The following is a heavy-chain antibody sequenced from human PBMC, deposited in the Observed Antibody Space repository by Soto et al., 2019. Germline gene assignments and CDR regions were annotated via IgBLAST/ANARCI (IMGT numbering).Heavy chain of an antibody. Sequence: QVQLVQSGAEVKKPGSSVKVSCKASGGTFSSYTISWVRQAPGQGLEWMGRIIPILGIANYAQKFQGRVTITADKATSTAYMELSSLRSEDTAVYYCERAHSGYDSGYWGQGTLVTVSS. CDR2: IIPILGIA. D-gene: IGHD5-12*01. J-gene: IGHJ4*02. CDR1: GGTFSSYT. V-gene: IGHV1-69*02. CDR3: ERAHSGYDSGY.